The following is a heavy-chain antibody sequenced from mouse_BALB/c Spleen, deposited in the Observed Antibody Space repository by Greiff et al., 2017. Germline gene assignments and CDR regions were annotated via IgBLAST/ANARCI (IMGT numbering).Heavy chain of an antibody. D-gene: IGHD5-2*01. CDR2: ISYSGST. J-gene: IGHJ4*01. Sequence: ESGPGLVKPSQSLSLTCTVTGYSITSDYAWNWIRQFPGNKLEWMGYISYSGSTSYNPSLKSRISITRDTSKNQFFLQLNSVTTEDTATYYCAREEYLYAMDYWGQGTSVTVSS. V-gene: IGHV3-2*02. CDR1: GYSITSDYA. CDR3: AREEYLYAMDY.